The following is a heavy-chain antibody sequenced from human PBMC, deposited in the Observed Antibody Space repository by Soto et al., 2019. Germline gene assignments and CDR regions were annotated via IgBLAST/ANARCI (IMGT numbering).Heavy chain of an antibody. CDR2: ISYDGSNK. Sequence: GGSLRLSCAASGFTFSSYGMHWVRQAPGKGLEWVAVISYDGSNKYYADSVKGRFTISRDNSKNTLYLQMNSLRAEDTAVYYCAKEVRAKERAVYGMDVWGQGTTVTVSS. D-gene: IGHD1-1*01. CDR3: AKEVRAKERAVYGMDV. J-gene: IGHJ6*02. CDR1: GFTFSSYG. V-gene: IGHV3-30*18.